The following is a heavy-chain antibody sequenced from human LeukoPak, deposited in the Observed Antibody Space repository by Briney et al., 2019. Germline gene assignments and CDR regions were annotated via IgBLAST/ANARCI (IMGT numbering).Heavy chain of an antibody. J-gene: IGHJ4*02. V-gene: IGHV3-30-3*01. D-gene: IGHD4-23*01. CDR3: ARVPYGGNSHLDY. Sequence: PGGSLRLSCAASGFTFSSYAMHWVRQAPGKGLEWVAVISYDGSNKYCADSVKGRFTISRDNSKNTLYLQMNSLRAEDTAVYYCARVPYGGNSHLDYWGQGTLVTVSS. CDR1: GFTFSSYA. CDR2: ISYDGSNK.